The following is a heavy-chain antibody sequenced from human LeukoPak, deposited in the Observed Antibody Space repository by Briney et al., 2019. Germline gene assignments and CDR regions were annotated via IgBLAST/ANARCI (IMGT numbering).Heavy chain of an antibody. V-gene: IGHV1-69*04. CDR2: IIPILGIA. CDR1: GGTFSSYA. J-gene: IGHJ4*02. Sequence: SVKVSCKASGGTFSSYAISWVRQAPRQGLEWMGRIIPILGIANYAQKFQGRVTITADKSTSTAYMELSSLRSEDTAVYYCARRGDYSDYWGQGTLVTVSS. CDR3: ARRGDYSDY.